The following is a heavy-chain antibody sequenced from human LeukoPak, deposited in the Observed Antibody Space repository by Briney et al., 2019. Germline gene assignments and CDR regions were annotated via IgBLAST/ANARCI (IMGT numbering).Heavy chain of an antibody. CDR1: GNYW. D-gene: IGHD2/OR15-2a*01. V-gene: IGHV3-74*01. CDR3: VSFYETY. Sequence: GGSLRLSCAASGNYWMHWVRQAPGKGLVWVSHINSDGSWTSYADSVKGRFTISKDNAKNTVYLQMNSLRAQDTAVYYCVSFYETYWGRGTLVTVSS. J-gene: IGHJ4*02. CDR2: INSDGSWT.